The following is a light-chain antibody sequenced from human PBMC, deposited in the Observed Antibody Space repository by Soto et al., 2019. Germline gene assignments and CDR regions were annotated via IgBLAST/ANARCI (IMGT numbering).Light chain of an antibody. CDR2: AAS. J-gene: IGKJ1*01. CDR3: QKYNSAPWT. CDR1: QGISNY. V-gene: IGKV1-27*01. Sequence: DIQMTQSPSSLSASVGDRVTITCRASQGISNYLAWYQQKPGKVPKLLIYAASTLQSGVRSRFSGSGSGTHFTLTISTLQPEDVATYHCQKYNSAPWTFGQGTKVEIK.